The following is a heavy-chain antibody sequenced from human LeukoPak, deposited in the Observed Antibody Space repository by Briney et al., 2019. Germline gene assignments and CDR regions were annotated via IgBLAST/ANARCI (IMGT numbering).Heavy chain of an antibody. CDR3: ARDYSNYYYYAMDV. D-gene: IGHD4-11*01. V-gene: IGHV1-69*13. J-gene: IGHJ6*02. CDR1: GGTSSSYA. Sequence: ASVKVSCKASGGTSSSYAISWVRQAPGQGLEWMAGIIPIFGTASYAQKFQGRVTITADESTSTAYMELSSLRSEDTAVYYCARDYSNYYYYAMDVWGQGTTVTVSS. CDR2: IIPIFGTA.